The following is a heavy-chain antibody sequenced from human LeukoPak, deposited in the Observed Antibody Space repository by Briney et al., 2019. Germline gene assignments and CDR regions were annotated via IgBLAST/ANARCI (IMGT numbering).Heavy chain of an antibody. D-gene: IGHD4-17*01. J-gene: IGHJ2*01. CDR1: RFTVSSNY. CDR2: IYSGGDT. V-gene: IGHV3-66*01. CDR3: ARKTTVTGRWYFDL. Sequence: PGGSLRLSCAASRFTVSSNYMSWVRQAPGKGLEWVSVIYSGGDTYYADSVKGRFTISRDNSENTLYLQMNSLRAEDTALYYCARKTTVTGRWYFDLWGRGTLVTVSS.